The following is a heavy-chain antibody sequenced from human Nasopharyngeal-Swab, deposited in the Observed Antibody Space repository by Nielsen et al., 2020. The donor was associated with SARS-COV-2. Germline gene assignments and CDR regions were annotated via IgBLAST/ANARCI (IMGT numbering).Heavy chain of an antibody. V-gene: IGHV3-48*02. D-gene: IGHD4-17*01. CDR1: GFTFSDHS. Sequence: GESLKISCAASGFTFSDHSMIWVRQAPGQGLEWVSCISGSGSTLYYADSVKGRITVSRDNAKSSVYLQMSSLRDEDTAVYYCTRGDGALTYFDYWGQGTLVSVSS. CDR2: ISGSGSTL. CDR3: TRGDGALTYFDY. J-gene: IGHJ4*02.